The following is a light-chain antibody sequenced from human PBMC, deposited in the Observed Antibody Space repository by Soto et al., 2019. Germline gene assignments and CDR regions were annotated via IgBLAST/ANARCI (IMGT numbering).Light chain of an antibody. Sequence: DIQLTQSPSFLSASVGDRVTITCRAGQDISSYFAWYQQKPGKAPKLLIYAASTLQSGVPSRFSGSGSGTEFTLTISSLQPEDFATYYCQHLNSYSFGGGTKVEIK. CDR1: QDISSY. J-gene: IGKJ4*01. V-gene: IGKV1-9*01. CDR3: QHLNSYS. CDR2: AAS.